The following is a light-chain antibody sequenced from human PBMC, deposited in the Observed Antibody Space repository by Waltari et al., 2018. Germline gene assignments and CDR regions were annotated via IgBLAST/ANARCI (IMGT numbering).Light chain of an antibody. CDR1: SSDVGSYNL. CDR2: EAS. Sequence: QSALTPPASVSGSPGQSITISCTGTSSDVGSYNLVSWYQQHPGKAPKLMIYEASKRPSGVSNRFSGSKSGNTASLTISGLQAEDEADYYCSSYTSSSTLVFGGGTKLTVL. V-gene: IGLV2-23*01. CDR3: SSYTSSSTLV. J-gene: IGLJ3*02.